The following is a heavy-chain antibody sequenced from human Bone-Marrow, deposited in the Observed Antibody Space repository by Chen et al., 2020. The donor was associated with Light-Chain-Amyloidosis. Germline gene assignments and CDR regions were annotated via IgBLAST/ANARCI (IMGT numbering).Heavy chain of an antibody. CDR1: GGSISTGGHY. Sequence: QVQLQESGPRLVKPSQNLSLTCIFPGGSISTGGHYWSWIRQHPGKGLEWIVYIYSSGNTNYNPSLKSRVTISVDTSKHQFSLKLSSVTAADTAVYYCARDGVSGSDDLREYFQDWGQGILVTVSS. D-gene: IGHD3-10*01. J-gene: IGHJ1*01. V-gene: IGHV4-31*03. CDR2: IYSSGNT. CDR3: ARDGVSGSDDLREYFQD.